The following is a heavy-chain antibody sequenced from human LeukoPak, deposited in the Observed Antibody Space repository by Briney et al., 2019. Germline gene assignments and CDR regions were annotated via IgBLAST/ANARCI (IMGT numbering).Heavy chain of an antibody. CDR1: GGIFSSYA. CDR3: ARNVRGYSYGYASAPTNYYGG. Sequence: SVKVSCKASGGIFSSYAISWVRQAPGQGLEWMGRIIPILGIANYAQKFQGRVTITADKSTSTAYMELSSLRSEDTAVYYCARNVRGYSYGYASAPTNYYGGWGQGTLVTVSS. CDR2: IIPILGIA. D-gene: IGHD5-18*01. J-gene: IGHJ4*02. V-gene: IGHV1-69*04.